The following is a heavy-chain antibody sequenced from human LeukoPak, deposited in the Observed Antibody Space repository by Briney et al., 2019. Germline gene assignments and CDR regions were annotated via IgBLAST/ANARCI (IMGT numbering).Heavy chain of an antibody. CDR3: ARGRDYTLPGAPSSLEYYMDV. CDR2: FDPEDGET. Sequence: ASVKVSCKVSGYTLTELSMHWVRQAPGKGLEWMGGFDPEDGETIYAQKFQGRVTMTEDTSTDTAYMELSSLRSEDTAVYYCARGRDYTLPGAPSSLEYYMDVWGKGTTVTVSS. D-gene: IGHD4-11*01. V-gene: IGHV1-24*01. J-gene: IGHJ6*03. CDR1: GYTLTELS.